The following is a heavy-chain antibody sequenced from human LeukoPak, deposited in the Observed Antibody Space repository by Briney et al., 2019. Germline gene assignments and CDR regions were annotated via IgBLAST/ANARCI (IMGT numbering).Heavy chain of an antibody. J-gene: IGHJ4*02. CDR1: GDSVSSKSVS. D-gene: IGHD7-27*01. Sequence: SQTLSLTCAISGDSVSSKSVSWSWIRQSPSGGLEFLGRTRYRSTWMTFYSLSVQSRMTINADTSRNHVSLRLNSVTPEDTALYYCVRDFNWGFDCWGQGTLVTVSS. V-gene: IGHV6-1*01. CDR2: TRYRSTWMT. CDR3: VRDFNWGFDC.